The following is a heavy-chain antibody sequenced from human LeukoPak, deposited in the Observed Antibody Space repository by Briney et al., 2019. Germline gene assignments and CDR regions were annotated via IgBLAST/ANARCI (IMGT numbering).Heavy chain of an antibody. Sequence: SETLSLTCAVYGGSFSGYYWSWIRQPPGKRLEWIGEINHSGSTNYNPSLKSRVTISVDTSKNQFSLKLSSVTAADTAVYYCARGRWELLVEPFDYWGQGTLVTVSS. CDR2: INHSGST. D-gene: IGHD1-26*01. CDR1: GGSFSGYY. CDR3: ARGRWELLVEPFDY. J-gene: IGHJ4*02. V-gene: IGHV4-34*01.